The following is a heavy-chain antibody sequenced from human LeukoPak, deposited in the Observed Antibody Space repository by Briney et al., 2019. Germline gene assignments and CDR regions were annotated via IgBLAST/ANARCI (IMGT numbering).Heavy chain of an antibody. CDR1: GFTFSSYE. J-gene: IGHJ4*02. CDR2: ISGSGSNI. CDR3: ARDLTSDYGDYVGT. V-gene: IGHV3-48*03. Sequence: GGSLRLSCAASGFTFSSYEMNWVRQAPGKGLEWVSYISGSGSNIHYADSVRGRFTISRDNAKNSLYLQMNSLRAEDTAVYYCARDLTSDYGDYVGTWGQGTLVTVSS. D-gene: IGHD4-17*01.